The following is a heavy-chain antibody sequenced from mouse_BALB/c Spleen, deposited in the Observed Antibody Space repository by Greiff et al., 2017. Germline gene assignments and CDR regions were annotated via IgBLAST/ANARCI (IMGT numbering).Heavy chain of an antibody. D-gene: IGHD1-1*02. CDR1: GFNIKDYY. CDR2: IDPENGNT. CDR3: AIGNFFDY. J-gene: IGHJ2*01. V-gene: IGHV14-1*02. Sequence: ESGAELVRPGALVKLSCKASGFNIKDYYMHWVKQRPEQGLEWIGWIDPENGNTIYDPKFQGKASITADTSSNTAYLQLSSLTSEDTAVYYCAIGNFFDYWGQGTTLTVSS.